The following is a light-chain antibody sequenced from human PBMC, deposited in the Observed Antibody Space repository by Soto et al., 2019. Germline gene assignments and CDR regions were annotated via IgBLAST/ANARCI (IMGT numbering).Light chain of an antibody. V-gene: IGKV1-33*01. CDR3: QYCCYLPI. CDR1: QDITSY. Sequence: DIQMTQSPSSLSASVGDRVTITCQASQDITSYLNWYQHKTGKAHKLLIYDASILEAGVPPRFSGSGSGTDFTFTISSLQPEDVATYYCQYCCYLPIFGPGTTVDFK. CDR2: DAS. J-gene: IGKJ3*01.